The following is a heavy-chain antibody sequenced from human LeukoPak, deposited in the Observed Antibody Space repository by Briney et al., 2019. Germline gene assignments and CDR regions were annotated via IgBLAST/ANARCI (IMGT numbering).Heavy chain of an antibody. CDR3: ASHSSWYGDY. V-gene: IGHV3-48*01. J-gene: IGHJ4*02. CDR1: GFTFSSYN. Sequence: PGGSLRLSCAATGFTFSSYNMNWVRQAPGKGLEWISHISSSGNTIHYGDSVKGRFTISRDYAKTSLFLQMNSLRAEDTAVYYCASHSSWYGDYWGQGTLVTVSS. CDR2: ISSSGNTI. D-gene: IGHD6-13*01.